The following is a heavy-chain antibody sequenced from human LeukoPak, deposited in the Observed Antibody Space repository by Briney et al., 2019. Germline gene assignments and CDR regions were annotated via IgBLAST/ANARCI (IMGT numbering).Heavy chain of an antibody. CDR3: ARSTGPIDY. D-gene: IGHD1-1*01. V-gene: IGHV6-1*01. J-gene: IGHJ4*02. CDR2: TYYRSKWST. CDR1: GDSVSSNRAA. Sequence: SQTLSLTCAISGDSVSSNRAAWHWLRQSPSRGLDWLGRTYYRSKWSTYYAVSVKSRISINRDTSKNQISLQLNSVTPEDTAVYYCARSTGPIDYWGQGTLVTVSS.